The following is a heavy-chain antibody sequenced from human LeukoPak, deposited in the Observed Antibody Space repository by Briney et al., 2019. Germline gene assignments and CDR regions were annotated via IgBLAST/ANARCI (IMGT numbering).Heavy chain of an antibody. CDR2: IDPNSGGT. D-gene: IGHD5-18*01. V-gene: IGHV1-2*06. CDR1: GYTFSGYY. CDR3: ARDLGYGYGSVWHKYFDY. J-gene: IGHJ4*01. Sequence: ASVKVSCKASGYTFSGYYLHWVRQAPGQGLEWMGHIDPNSGGTKYAQKFQGRVTMTRDTSTTSAYMELNSLIFDDTAVYYCARDLGYGYGSVWHKYFDYWGHGTLVTVSS.